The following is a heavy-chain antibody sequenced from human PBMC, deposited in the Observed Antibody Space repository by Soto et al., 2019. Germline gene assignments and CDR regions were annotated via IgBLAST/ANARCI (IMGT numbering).Heavy chain of an antibody. CDR3: ARALAVRPTGDLSYFDY. CDR2: MYYSGTT. Sequence: SSETLSLTCTVSGGSVSSGAYYWSWIRQHPGKGLEWIGYMYYSGTTYYNPSLKSRVTVSADTSKNQFSLKLNSVTAADTAVYYCARALAVRPTGDLSYFDYWGLGTLVTVSS. CDR1: GGSVSSGAYY. D-gene: IGHD6-6*01. J-gene: IGHJ4*02. V-gene: IGHV4-31*03.